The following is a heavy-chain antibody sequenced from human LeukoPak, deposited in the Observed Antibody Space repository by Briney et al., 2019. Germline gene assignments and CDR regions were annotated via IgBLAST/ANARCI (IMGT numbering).Heavy chain of an antibody. J-gene: IGHJ6*03. Sequence: PGGSLRLSCAASGFSVTDYYMNWIRQAPGKGLEWVSSISRSGSTKYYADSVKGRFTISRDNAKNSLFLQMNSLRAEDTAVYYCARVLRYCSGGNCYSGGLGYMDVWGKGTTVTISS. D-gene: IGHD2-15*01. CDR1: GFSVTDYY. CDR3: ARVLRYCSGGNCYSGGLGYMDV. V-gene: IGHV3-11*01. CDR2: ISRSGSTK.